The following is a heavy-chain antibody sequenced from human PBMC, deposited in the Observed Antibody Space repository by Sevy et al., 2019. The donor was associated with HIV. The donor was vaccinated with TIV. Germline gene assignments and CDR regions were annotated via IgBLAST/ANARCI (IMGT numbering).Heavy chain of an antibody. J-gene: IGHJ6*03. CDR2: IKSKTDGGTT. CDR1: GFTFSNAW. V-gene: IGHV3-15*01. D-gene: IGHD1-26*01. CDR3: TTLPSIVGATILSDYYYYYHMDV. Sequence: GGSLRLSCAASGFTFSNAWMSWVRQAPGKGLEWVGRIKSKTDGGTTDYAAPVKGRFTISRDDSKNTLYLQMNSLKTEDPAVYYCTTLPSIVGATILSDYYYYYHMDVWGKGTTVTVSS.